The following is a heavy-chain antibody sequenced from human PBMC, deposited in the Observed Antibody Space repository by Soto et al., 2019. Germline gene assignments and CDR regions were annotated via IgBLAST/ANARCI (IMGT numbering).Heavy chain of an antibody. V-gene: IGHV6-1*01. Sequence: PSQTLSLTCAISGDSVSSNSAAWNWTRQSPSRGLEWLGRTYYRSKWYNDYAVSVKSRITINPDTSKNQFSLQLNSVTPEDTAVYYCARDENYYDSSGYYLDDAFDIWGQGTMVTVSS. D-gene: IGHD3-22*01. CDR2: TYYRSKWYN. CDR3: ARDENYYDSSGYYLDDAFDI. J-gene: IGHJ3*02. CDR1: GDSVSSNSAA.